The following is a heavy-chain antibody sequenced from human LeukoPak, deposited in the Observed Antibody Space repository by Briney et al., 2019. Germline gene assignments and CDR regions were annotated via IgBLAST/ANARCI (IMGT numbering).Heavy chain of an antibody. J-gene: IGHJ4*02. CDR2: IKSKTDGGTT. Sequence: GGSLRLSCAASGFTFSSYWMHWVRQAPGKGLEWVGRIKSKTDGGTTDYAAPVKGRFTISRDDSKNTLYLQMNSLKTEDTAVYYCTTEDILTGYYENWGQGTLVTVSS. CDR3: TTEDILTGYYEN. D-gene: IGHD3-9*01. CDR1: GFTFSSYW. V-gene: IGHV3-15*01.